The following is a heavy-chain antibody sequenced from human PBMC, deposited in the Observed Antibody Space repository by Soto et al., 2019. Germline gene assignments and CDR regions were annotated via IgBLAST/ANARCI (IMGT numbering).Heavy chain of an antibody. CDR2: ISYDGSYQ. CDR1: GFAFNKFG. J-gene: IGHJ4*02. Sequence: VKLLDSGGGVVQPGTSLRLSCEASGFAFNKFGMHWVRQAPGKGLEWVAFISYDGSYQYYADSVQGRLTITRDNSMNTLNMQLNSLRREDTAVYYCAKGGEVGGVLGDHWGQGTLVTVSS. CDR3: AKGGEVGGVLGDH. V-gene: IGHV3-30*18. D-gene: IGHD1-26*01.